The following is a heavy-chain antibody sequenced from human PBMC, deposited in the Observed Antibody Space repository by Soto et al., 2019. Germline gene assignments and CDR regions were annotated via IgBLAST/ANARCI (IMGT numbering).Heavy chain of an antibody. D-gene: IGHD3-22*01. J-gene: IGHJ3*02. CDR2: INPNSGDT. Sequence: ASVKVSCKASGYTFTDYYLHWVRQAPGQGLEWMGWINPNSGDTIYAQKFQGRVTLTRDTSISTAYMELSRLRSDDTAVYYCARRKAGYYDSSGSGAFDIWGQGTIVTVSS. V-gene: IGHV1-2*02. CDR3: ARRKAGYYDSSGSGAFDI. CDR1: GYTFTDYY.